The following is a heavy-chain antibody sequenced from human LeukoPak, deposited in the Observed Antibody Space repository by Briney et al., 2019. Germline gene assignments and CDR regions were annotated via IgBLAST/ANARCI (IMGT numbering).Heavy chain of an antibody. D-gene: IGHD3-22*01. CDR2: IYYSGST. J-gene: IGHJ4*02. CDR1: GGSLSSYY. V-gene: IGHV4-59*01. Sequence: SESLSLTCTVSGGSLSSYYWSWIRQPPGKGLEWIGYIYYSGSTNYNPSLKSRVTISVDTSKNQFSLKLSSVTAADTAVYYCARGKYYYDSWGQGTRVTVSS. CDR3: ARGKYYYDS.